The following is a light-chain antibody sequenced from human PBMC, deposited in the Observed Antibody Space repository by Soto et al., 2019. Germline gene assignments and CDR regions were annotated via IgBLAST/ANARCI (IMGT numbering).Light chain of an antibody. CDR2: GNS. V-gene: IGLV1-40*01. CDR1: SSNIGAGYD. CDR3: QSYDSSLSGCVV. Sequence: QSVLTQPPSVSGAPGQRVTISCTGSSSNIGAGYDVHWYQQLPGTAPKLLIYGNSNRPSGVPDRFSGSKSGTSSSLAITGLQAEDEADYYCQSYDSSLSGCVVFGGGTQRTVL. J-gene: IGLJ2*01.